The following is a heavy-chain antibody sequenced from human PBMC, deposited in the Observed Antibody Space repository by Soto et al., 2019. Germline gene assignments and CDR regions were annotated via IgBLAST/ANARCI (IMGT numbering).Heavy chain of an antibody. Sequence: QVQLVQSGAEVKKPVSSVKVSCKAPGGTFSTYAISWVRQAPGQGLEWMGGIIPMFGTANYAQRFQDRVTITADESTNTVYMELSSLSSEDTAVYFCASGIQLWLRRINNGYSGWGQGTLVTVSS. J-gene: IGHJ4*02. CDR3: ASGIQLWLRRINNGYSG. CDR1: GGTFSTYA. D-gene: IGHD5-18*01. V-gene: IGHV1-69*12. CDR2: IIPMFGTA.